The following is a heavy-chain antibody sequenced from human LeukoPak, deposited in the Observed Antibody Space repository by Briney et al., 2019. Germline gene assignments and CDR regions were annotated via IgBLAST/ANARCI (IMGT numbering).Heavy chain of an antibody. J-gene: IGHJ6*03. Sequence: SETLSLTCTVSGGSISSYYWSWIRQPPGKGLEWIGYIYYSGSTNYNPSLKSRVTISVDTSKNQFSLKLSSVTAADTAVYYCASIPDSSGWPYYYYYYMDVWGKGTTVTVSS. V-gene: IGHV4-59*12. CDR2: IYYSGST. CDR1: GGSISSYY. D-gene: IGHD6-19*01. CDR3: ASIPDSSGWPYYYYYYMDV.